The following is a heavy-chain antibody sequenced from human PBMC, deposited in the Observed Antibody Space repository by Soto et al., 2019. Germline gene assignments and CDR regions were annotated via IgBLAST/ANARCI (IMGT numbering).Heavy chain of an antibody. Sequence: PSETLSLTCDVSGVSISSSSWWSWVRQPPGKGLEWVGEIYHSGSTNYNPSLKSRVTISVDKSKNQFSVRLTSVTAADTAVYYCAGGFGSGHYDYWGQGSLVTVS. V-gene: IGHV4-4*02. CDR2: IYHSGST. CDR3: AGGFGSGHYDY. J-gene: IGHJ4*02. D-gene: IGHD3-10*01. CDR1: GVSISSSSW.